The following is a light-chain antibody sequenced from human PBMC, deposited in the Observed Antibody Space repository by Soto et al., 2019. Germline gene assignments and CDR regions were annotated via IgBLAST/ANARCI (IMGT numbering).Light chain of an antibody. V-gene: IGKV3-11*01. CDR3: QPYNSYRA. CDR2: DAS. J-gene: IGKJ1*01. Sequence: EIVLTQSPGTLSLSPGERATRSCRASQSVSTYLAWYQQRPGQAPRLLIYDASYGATDIPPRFSGSGSGTDFTLPISSLQPDDSATYYCQPYNSYRAFAQGTKVDI. CDR1: QSVSTY.